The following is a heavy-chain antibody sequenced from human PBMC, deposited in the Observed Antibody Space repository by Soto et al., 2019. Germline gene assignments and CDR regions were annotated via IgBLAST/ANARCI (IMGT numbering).Heavy chain of an antibody. D-gene: IGHD5-18*01. Sequence: PSETLSLTCAGYGGSFSGYYWSWIRQPPGKGLEWIGEINHSGSTNYNPSLKSRVTISVDTSKNQFSLKLNSVTAADTAVYYCARALGYTYGHLPIDYWGQGTRVTVS. CDR1: GGSFSGYY. J-gene: IGHJ4*02. CDR2: INHSGST. V-gene: IGHV4-34*01. CDR3: ARALGYTYGHLPIDY.